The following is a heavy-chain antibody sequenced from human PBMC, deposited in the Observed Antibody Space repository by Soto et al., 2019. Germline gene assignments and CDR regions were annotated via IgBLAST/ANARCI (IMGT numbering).Heavy chain of an antibody. Sequence: EVQLVESGGGLVQPGGSLRLSCAASGCTFRTYWLSWVRQVPGQGLEWVANINLDGSEKNYVDSVKGRFTISRDNARNSLYLQMSRLRAEDTALYYCARDGSTSWYSYDYHGMDVWGQGTTVTVSS. CDR2: INLDGSEK. J-gene: IGHJ6*02. D-gene: IGHD5-18*01. CDR1: GCTFRTYW. V-gene: IGHV3-7*05. CDR3: ARDGSTSWYSYDYHGMDV.